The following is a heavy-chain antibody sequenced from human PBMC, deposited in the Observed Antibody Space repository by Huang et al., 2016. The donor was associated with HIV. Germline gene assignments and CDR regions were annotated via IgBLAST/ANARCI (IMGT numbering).Heavy chain of an antibody. Sequence: QVQLVESGGGVVQPGGSLRLSCTASGFTFGSFGMHWGPQAPGKGLEWLAFIRYDGNNYYYADSVRGRFTISRDNSKDTLYLQMNRLRPDDSAVYYCAKDLTYTFGRHFDYWGRGTLVTVSS. V-gene: IGHV3-30*02. J-gene: IGHJ4*02. CDR2: IRYDGNNY. D-gene: IGHD3-3*01. CDR1: GFTFGSFG. CDR3: AKDLTYTFGRHFDY.